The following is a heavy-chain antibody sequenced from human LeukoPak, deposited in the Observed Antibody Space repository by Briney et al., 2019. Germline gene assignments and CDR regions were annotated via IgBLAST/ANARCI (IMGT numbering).Heavy chain of an antibody. Sequence: GASVKVSCKASGDTFTSYGISWVRQAPGQGLEWMGWISAYNGNTNYAQKLQGRVTMTTDTSTSTAYMELRSLRSDDTAVYYCAVSIAAAGDFDYWGQGTLVTVSS. V-gene: IGHV1-18*01. J-gene: IGHJ4*02. CDR3: AVSIAAAGDFDY. CDR1: GDTFTSYG. CDR2: ISAYNGNT. D-gene: IGHD6-13*01.